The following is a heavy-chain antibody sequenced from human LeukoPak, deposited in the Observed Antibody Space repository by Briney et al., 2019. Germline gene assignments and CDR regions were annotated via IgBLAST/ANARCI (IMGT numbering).Heavy chain of an antibody. D-gene: IGHD4-23*01. Sequence: GGSLRLSCAASGFTFSSYGMHWVRQAPGKGLEWVAVIWYDGSNKYYADSVKGRFTISRDHSKNTLYLQVNSLRAEDTAVYYCARDLATVVTTNWFDPWGQGTLVTVSS. V-gene: IGHV3-33*01. CDR3: ARDLATVVTTNWFDP. J-gene: IGHJ5*02. CDR2: IWYDGSNK. CDR1: GFTFSSYG.